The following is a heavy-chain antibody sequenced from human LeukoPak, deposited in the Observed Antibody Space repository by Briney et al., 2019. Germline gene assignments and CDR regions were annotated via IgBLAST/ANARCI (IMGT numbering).Heavy chain of an antibody. J-gene: IGHJ4*02. Sequence: GGSLRLSCAASGFTFSSYEMNWVRQAPGKGLEWVSYISSSGSTIYYADSVKGRFTISRDNSKNTLYLQMNSLRAEDTAVYYCAKDFLAAGEYYYGSGSYYPFDYWGQGTLVTVSS. CDR3: AKDFLAAGEYYYGSGSYYPFDY. CDR2: ISSSGSTI. CDR1: GFTFSSYE. D-gene: IGHD3-10*01. V-gene: IGHV3-48*03.